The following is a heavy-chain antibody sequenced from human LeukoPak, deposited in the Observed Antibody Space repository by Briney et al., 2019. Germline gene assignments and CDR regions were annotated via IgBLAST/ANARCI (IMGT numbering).Heavy chain of an antibody. D-gene: IGHD6-13*01. CDR2: MNPNSGNT. V-gene: IGHV1-8*01. J-gene: IGHJ3*02. CDR3: ARDWQQLVGCAFDI. CDR1: GYSFTSYD. Sequence: ASVKDSCKASGYSFTSYDINRVRQANGQGLEWMGWMNPNSGNTGYAQKFQGRVTMTRNTSISTAYMELSSLRSEDTAVYYCARDWQQLVGCAFDIWGQGTMVTVSS.